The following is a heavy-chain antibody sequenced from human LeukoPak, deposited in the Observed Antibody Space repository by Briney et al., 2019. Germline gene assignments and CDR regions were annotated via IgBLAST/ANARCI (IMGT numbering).Heavy chain of an antibody. Sequence: SETLSLTCTVSGGSISSSSYYWGWIRQPPGKGLEWIGYIYYSGSTNYNPSLKSRVTISVDTSKNQFSLKLSSVTAADTAVYYCAREVYSYGLAGLYYFDYWGQGTLVTVSS. V-gene: IGHV4-61*01. D-gene: IGHD5-18*01. CDR2: IYYSGST. CDR1: GGSISSSSYY. CDR3: AREVYSYGLAGLYYFDY. J-gene: IGHJ4*02.